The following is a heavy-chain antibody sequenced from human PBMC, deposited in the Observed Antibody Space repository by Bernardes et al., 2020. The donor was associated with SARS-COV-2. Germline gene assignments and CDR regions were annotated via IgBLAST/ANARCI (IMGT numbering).Heavy chain of an antibody. Sequence: ETLSLTCTVSGGSISSYYWSWIRQPPGKGLEWIGYIYYSGSTNYNPSLKSRVTISVDTSKNQFSLKLSSVTAADTAVYYCAKGPMLYCSSTSCYGALASPYYYHGMDVWGQGTTVTVSS. CDR2: IYYSGST. D-gene: IGHD2-2*01. CDR3: AKGPMLYCSSTSCYGALASPYYYHGMDV. V-gene: IGHV4-59*01. CDR1: GGSISSYY. J-gene: IGHJ6*02.